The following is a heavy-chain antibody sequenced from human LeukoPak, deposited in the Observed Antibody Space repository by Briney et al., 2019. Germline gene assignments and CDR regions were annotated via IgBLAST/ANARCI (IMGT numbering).Heavy chain of an antibody. D-gene: IGHD2-15*01. Sequence: SETLSLTCTVSGGSISSSSYYWGWIRQPPGKGLEWIGSIYYSGSTYYNPSLKSRVTISVDTSKTQFSLKLSSVTAADTAVYYCARRFCIVVVVAALDYYYYMDVWGKGTTVTISS. CDR3: ARRFCIVVVVAALDYYYYMDV. J-gene: IGHJ6*03. CDR2: IYYSGST. CDR1: GGSISSSSYY. V-gene: IGHV4-39*01.